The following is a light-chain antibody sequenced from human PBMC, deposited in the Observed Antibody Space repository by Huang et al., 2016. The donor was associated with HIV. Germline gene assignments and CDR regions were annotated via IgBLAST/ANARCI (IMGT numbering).Light chain of an antibody. CDR1: RGISDY. CDR2: AAS. Sequence: DIQVTQSPSSLSASVGDRVTVTCRTSRGISDYLVWYQQKPGRAPKLLVYAASRLESGVPSRFSGSGAGADFTLTINNLQPEDCATYYCQQYYGTPYTFGQGTKVEIK. CDR3: QQYYGTPYT. J-gene: IGKJ2*01. V-gene: IGKV1-NL1*01.